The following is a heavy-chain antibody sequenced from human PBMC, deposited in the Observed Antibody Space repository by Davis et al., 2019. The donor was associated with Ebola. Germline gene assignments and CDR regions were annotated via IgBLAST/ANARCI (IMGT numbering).Heavy chain of an antibody. J-gene: IGHJ4*02. CDR3: ARDNYFSY. V-gene: IGHV3-48*01. CDR2: INGGTT. CDR1: GFTFSTYS. Sequence: GESLKISCAASGFTFSTYSMNWVRQTPGKGLEWLGYINGGTTIYADSVRGRFTISRDNSKNTVFLQMSSLRAEDTAVYYCARDNYFSYWGQGTLVTVSS.